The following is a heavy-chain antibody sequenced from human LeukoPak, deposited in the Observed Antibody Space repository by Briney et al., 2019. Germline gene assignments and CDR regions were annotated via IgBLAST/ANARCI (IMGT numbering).Heavy chain of an antibody. CDR2: IDSSGSYT. V-gene: IGHV3-23*01. J-gene: IGHJ4*02. Sequence: GGSLRLSCAASGFALGNYAMGWVRQAPGKGLEWVSSIDSSGSYTPSADSVKGRFTISRDNFENTLYLQMNSLRAEDTAAYFCAKISTVTDNFGHWGQGTLVTVSS. CDR3: AKISTVTDNFGH. CDR1: GFALGNYA. D-gene: IGHD4-17*01.